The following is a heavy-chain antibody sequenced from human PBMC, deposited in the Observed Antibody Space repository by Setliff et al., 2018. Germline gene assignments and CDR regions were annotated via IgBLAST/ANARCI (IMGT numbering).Heavy chain of an antibody. V-gene: IGHV1-69*06. Sequence: ASVKVSCKASGGTFSSYAINWVRQATGQGLEWMGWMNPNSGTANYAQKFQGRVTITADKSTSTAYMELSSLRSEDTAVYYCAISTIFGVVSPTPDAFDIWGQGTMVTVSS. CDR3: AISTIFGVVSPTPDAFDI. J-gene: IGHJ3*02. CDR2: MNPNSGTA. CDR1: GGTFSSYA. D-gene: IGHD3-3*01.